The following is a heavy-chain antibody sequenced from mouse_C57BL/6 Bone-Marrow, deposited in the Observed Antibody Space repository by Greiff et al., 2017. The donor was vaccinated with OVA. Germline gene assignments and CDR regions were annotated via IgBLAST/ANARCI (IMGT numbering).Heavy chain of an antibody. CDR2: INPNNGGT. Sequence: EVQLQQSGPELVKPGASVKISCKASGYTFTDYYMNWVKQSNGKSLEWIGDINPNNGGTSYNQKFKGKATLTVDKSSSTAYMELRSLTSEDTAVYYSARWEYGYFDYWGQGTTLTVAS. J-gene: IGHJ2*01. CDR1: GYTFTDYY. V-gene: IGHV1-26*01. CDR3: ARWEYGYFDY. D-gene: IGHD1-1*02.